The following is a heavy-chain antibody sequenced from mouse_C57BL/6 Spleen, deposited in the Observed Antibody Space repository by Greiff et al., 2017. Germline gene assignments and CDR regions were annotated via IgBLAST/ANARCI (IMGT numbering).Heavy chain of an antibody. CDR1: GYTFTSYG. Sequence: QVQLKRSGAELARPGASVKLSCKASGYTFTSYGISWVKQRTGQGLEWIGEIYPRSGNTYYNEKFKGKATLTADKSSSTAYMELRSLTSEDSAVYFCARRDYGSPPGFAYWGQGTLVTVSA. D-gene: IGHD1-1*01. CDR3: ARRDYGSPPGFAY. CDR2: IYPRSGNT. V-gene: IGHV1-81*01. J-gene: IGHJ3*01.